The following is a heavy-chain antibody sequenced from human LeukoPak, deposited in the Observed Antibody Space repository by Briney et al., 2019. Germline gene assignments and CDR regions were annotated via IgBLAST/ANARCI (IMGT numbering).Heavy chain of an antibody. CDR2: MNPNSGNS. D-gene: IGHD4-11*01. J-gene: IGHJ3*02. CDR1: GYTFTNYD. V-gene: IGHV1-8*03. CDR3: VRVDYSNAFDI. Sequence: ASVKVSCKASGYTFTNYDINWVRQATGQGLEWMGWMNPNSGNSGCAQKFQGRVTITRNNSITTAYMELSSLRSEDTAVYYCVRVDYSNAFDIWGQGTMVTVSS.